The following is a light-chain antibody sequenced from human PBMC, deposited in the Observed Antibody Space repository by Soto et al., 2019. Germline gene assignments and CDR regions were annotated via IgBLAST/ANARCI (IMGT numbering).Light chain of an antibody. Sequence: QSALTQPASVSGSPGQSITISCTGTSSDVGGYNYVSWYQQHPGKAPKLMIYEVSNRPSGVSNRFSGSKSGNTASLTISGLQVEDGADYYCSSYTSSTPYVFGTGTKLTVL. V-gene: IGLV2-14*01. J-gene: IGLJ1*01. CDR3: SSYTSSTPYV. CDR2: EVS. CDR1: SSDVGGYNY.